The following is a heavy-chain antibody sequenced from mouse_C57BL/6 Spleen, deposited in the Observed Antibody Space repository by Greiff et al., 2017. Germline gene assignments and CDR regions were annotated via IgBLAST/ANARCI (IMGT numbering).Heavy chain of an antibody. D-gene: IGHD1-1*01. Sequence: DVKLVESGPGLVKPSQSLSLTCSVTGYSITSGYYWNWIRQFPGNKLEWMGYISYDGSNNYNPSLKNRISITRDTSKNQFFLKLNSVTTEDTATYYCAREGYYGSSSWYFDVWGTGTTVTVSS. CDR3: AREGYYGSSSWYFDV. V-gene: IGHV3-6*01. CDR2: ISYDGSN. J-gene: IGHJ1*03. CDR1: GYSITSGYY.